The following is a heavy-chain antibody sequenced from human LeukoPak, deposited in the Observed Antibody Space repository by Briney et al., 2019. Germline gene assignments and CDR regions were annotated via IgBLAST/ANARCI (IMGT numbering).Heavy chain of an antibody. Sequence: ASVKVSCKASGYTFTSYYMHWVRQAPAQGLEWMGIINPSGGSTSYAHKFQGRVTMTRDMSTSTVYMELSSLRSEDTAVYYCASNPLNNYYYYYIDFWGRGTKVSVSS. V-gene: IGHV1-46*01. D-gene: IGHD1-14*01. CDR2: INPSGGST. CDR1: GYTFTSYY. CDR3: ASNPLNNYYYYYIDF. J-gene: IGHJ6*03.